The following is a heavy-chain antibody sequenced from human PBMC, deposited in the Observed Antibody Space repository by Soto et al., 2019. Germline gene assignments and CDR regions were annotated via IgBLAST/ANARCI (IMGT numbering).Heavy chain of an antibody. CDR2: ISAYNGNT. D-gene: IGHD3-3*01. CDR1: GYMFITYG. CDR3: ARDRAGREWSYYYYGMDV. V-gene: IGHV1-18*04. Sequence: ASVKVSCKASGYMFITYGISWVRQAPGQGLEWMGWISAYNGNTNYAQKLQGRVTMTTDTSTSTAYMELRSLRSDDTAVYYCARDRAGREWSYYYYGMDVWGQGTTVTVYS. J-gene: IGHJ6*02.